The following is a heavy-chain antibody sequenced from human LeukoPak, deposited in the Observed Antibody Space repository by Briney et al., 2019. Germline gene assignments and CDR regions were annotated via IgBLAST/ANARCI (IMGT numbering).Heavy chain of an antibody. Sequence: GGSLRLSCAASGFTFSNSAMSWVRQAPGKGLEWVSTLSGSGITTYYADSVTGRFTISRDNSKNTLYLQMNGLRAEDTAVYYCAKGIYSSGWSYFDYWGHGTLVTVSS. J-gene: IGHJ4*01. CDR1: GFTFSNSA. CDR2: LSGSGITT. CDR3: AKGIYSSGWSYFDY. D-gene: IGHD6-19*01. V-gene: IGHV3-23*01.